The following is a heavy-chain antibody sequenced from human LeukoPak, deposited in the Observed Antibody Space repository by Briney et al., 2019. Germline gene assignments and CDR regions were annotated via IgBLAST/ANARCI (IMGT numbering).Heavy chain of an antibody. D-gene: IGHD4-11*01. CDR2: IYTSGST. CDR1: GGSISSYY. J-gene: IGHJ6*03. Sequence: PSETLSLTCTVSGGSISSYYWSWIRQPAGEGLEWIGRIYTSGSTNYNPSLKSRVTTSVDTSKNQFSLKLSSVTAADTAVYYCAREGTVNKKVNMDVWGKGTTVTVSS. CDR3: AREGTVNKKVNMDV. V-gene: IGHV4-4*07.